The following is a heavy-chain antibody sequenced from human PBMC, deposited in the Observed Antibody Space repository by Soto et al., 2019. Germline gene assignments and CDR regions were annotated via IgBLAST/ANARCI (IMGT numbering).Heavy chain of an antibody. CDR3: ARSLAARRGYYYYMDV. J-gene: IGHJ6*03. Sequence: QVQLVQSGAEVKKPGASVKVSCKASGYTFTSYDINWVRQATGQGLEWMGWMNPNSGNTGYAQKFQGRVTMTRNTSISTAYMKLSSLRSEDTAVYYCARSLAARRGYYYYMDVWGKGTTVTVSS. CDR1: GYTFTSYD. V-gene: IGHV1-8*01. D-gene: IGHD6-6*01. CDR2: MNPNSGNT.